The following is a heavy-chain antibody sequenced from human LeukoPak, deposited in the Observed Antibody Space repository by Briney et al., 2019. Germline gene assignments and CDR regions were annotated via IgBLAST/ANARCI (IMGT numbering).Heavy chain of an antibody. D-gene: IGHD1-26*01. Sequence: ASVKVSCKASGYTFTGYYMHWVRQAPGQGLEWMGRINPNSGGTNYAQKFQGRVTMTRDTSISTAYMELSRLRSDDTAVYYCARDMWEYSGSYTGSDYWGQGTLVTVSS. CDR3: ARDMWEYSGSYTGSDY. J-gene: IGHJ4*02. CDR2: INPNSGGT. CDR1: GYTFTGYY. V-gene: IGHV1-2*06.